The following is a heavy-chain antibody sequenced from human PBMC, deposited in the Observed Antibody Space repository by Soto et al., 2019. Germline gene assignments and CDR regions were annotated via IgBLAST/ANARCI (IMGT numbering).Heavy chain of an antibody. CDR1: GYTLTELS. J-gene: IGHJ4*02. D-gene: IGHD6-19*01. CDR3: ATAPNSGWDGAFDY. CDR2: FDPEDGET. Sequence: ASVKVSCKVSGYTLTELSMHWVRQAPGKGLEWMGGFDPEDGETIYAQKFQGRVTMTEDTSTDTAYMELSSLRSEDTAVYYCATAPNSGWDGAFDYWGQGTLVTVSS. V-gene: IGHV1-24*01.